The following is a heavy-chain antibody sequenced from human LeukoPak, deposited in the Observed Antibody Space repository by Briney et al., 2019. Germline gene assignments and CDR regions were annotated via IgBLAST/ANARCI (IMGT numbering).Heavy chain of an antibody. CDR2: IYHSGST. D-gene: IGHD1-1*01. CDR1: GGSISSGGYY. J-gene: IGHJ4*02. V-gene: IGHV4-30-2*01. CDR3: ARIGGYSPVDY. Sequence: ASETLSLTCTVSGGSISSGGYYWSWIRQPPGKGLEWIGYIYHSGSTYYNPSLKSRVTISVDRSKNQFSLKLSSVTAADTAVYYCARIGGYSPVDYWGQGTLVTVSS.